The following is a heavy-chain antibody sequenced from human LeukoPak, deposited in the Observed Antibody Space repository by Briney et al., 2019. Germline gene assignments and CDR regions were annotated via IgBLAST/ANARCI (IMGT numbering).Heavy chain of an antibody. Sequence: PGGSLRLSCAASGFXFSSYSINWVRQAPGKGLEWVSYISSSSSTIYYADSVKGRFTISRDNAKNPLYLQMNSLRDEDTAVYYCARDGYCSGTSCYHGYFQHWGQGTLVTVSS. CDR1: GFXFSSYS. CDR2: ISSSSSTI. D-gene: IGHD2-2*03. J-gene: IGHJ1*01. CDR3: ARDGYCSGTSCYHGYFQH. V-gene: IGHV3-48*02.